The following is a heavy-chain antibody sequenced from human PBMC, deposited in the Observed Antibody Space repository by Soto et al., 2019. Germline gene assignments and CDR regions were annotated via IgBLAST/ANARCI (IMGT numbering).Heavy chain of an antibody. D-gene: IGHD6-19*01. CDR3: ARAFSSGWYPEGFDI. V-gene: IGHV3-53*01. CDR2: LYSAGTS. CDR1: GFTVSSNY. J-gene: IGHJ3*02. Sequence: EVQVVEAGGGLIQPGGSLRLSCSVSGFTVSSNYMNWVRQAPGKGLEWVSVLYSAGTSYYADSVKGRFTISRDNSKKTLYLLLNSLRAEDTAIYYGARAFSSGWYPEGFDIWGQGTMVTVSS.